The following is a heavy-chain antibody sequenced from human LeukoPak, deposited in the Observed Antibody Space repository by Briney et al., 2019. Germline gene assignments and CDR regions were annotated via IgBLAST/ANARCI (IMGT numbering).Heavy chain of an antibody. V-gene: IGHV3-48*01. Sequence: GGSLRLSCAASGFAFRTFSMHWVRQAPGKGLEWVSYISSSRSTIQYAESVKGRFTISRDNAKNALYLQMNSLRAEDTAVYYCARESEDYYYYYGMDVWGQGTTVTVSS. J-gene: IGHJ6*02. CDR3: ARESEDYYYYYGMDV. CDR1: GFAFRTFS. CDR2: ISSSRSTI.